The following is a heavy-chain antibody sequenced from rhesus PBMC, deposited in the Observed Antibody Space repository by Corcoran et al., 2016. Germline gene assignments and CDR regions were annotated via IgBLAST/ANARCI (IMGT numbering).Heavy chain of an antibody. CDR1: GGSISDDYY. D-gene: IGHD6S26*01. J-gene: IGHJ4*01. CDR3: ARDGGLAAAGPFYFDY. Sequence: QVQLQESGPGLVKPSETLSLTCAVSGGSISDDYYWSWIRQPPGKGLEWIGYIYGSGGGTNYNPSLKNRVTSSIDTSKNQFSLKLSSVTAADTAVYYCARDGGLAAAGPFYFDYWGQGVLVTVSS. CDR2: IYGSGGGT. V-gene: IGHV4-106*01.